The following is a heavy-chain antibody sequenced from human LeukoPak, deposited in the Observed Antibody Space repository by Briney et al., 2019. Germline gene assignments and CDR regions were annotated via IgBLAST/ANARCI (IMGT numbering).Heavy chain of an antibody. V-gene: IGHV4-59*01. CDR1: GGSISTYY. CDR3: ARVLKYDSGDYLLFDY. CDR2: IYYSGNI. J-gene: IGHJ4*02. D-gene: IGHD4-17*01. Sequence: SETPSLPCTVSGGSISTYYWNWVRQSPGKGLEWIWYIYYSGNINYNPSLKSRVTMSLDTSVNQFSLKLSSVTAADTAVYYCARVLKYDSGDYLLFDYWGQGTLVTVSS.